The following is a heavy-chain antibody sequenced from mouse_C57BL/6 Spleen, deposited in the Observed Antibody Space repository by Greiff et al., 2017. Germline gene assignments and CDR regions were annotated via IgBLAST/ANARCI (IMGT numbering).Heavy chain of an antibody. CDR3: ARRLGGYGGFDV. CDR2: INPSNGYT. D-gene: IGHD1-1*02. V-gene: IGHV1-4*01. CDR1: GYTFTSYT. J-gene: IGHJ1*03. Sequence: QVQLQQSGAELARPGASVKMSCKASGYTFTSYTMHWGKQRPGQGLEWVGDINPSNGYTKNNQKFKDKATLTADNTSSTAYMQLSSRTSEDSAVYYCARRLGGYGGFDVWGTGTTVTVSS.